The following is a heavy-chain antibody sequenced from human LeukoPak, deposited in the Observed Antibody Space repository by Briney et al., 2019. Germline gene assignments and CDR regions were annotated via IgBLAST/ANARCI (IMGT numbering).Heavy chain of an antibody. CDR3: ARHSSGYYYSPLDY. V-gene: IGHV4-59*08. D-gene: IGHD3-22*01. CDR1: GGSISNYF. CDR2: ISYSGNT. J-gene: IGHJ4*02. Sequence: SETLSLTCTVSGGSISNYFWSWIRQPPGKALEWIGYISYSGNTNYNPSLKSRVTISVDTSKSQFSLKLSAVTAADTAVYYCARHSSGYYYSPLDYRGQGTLVTVSS.